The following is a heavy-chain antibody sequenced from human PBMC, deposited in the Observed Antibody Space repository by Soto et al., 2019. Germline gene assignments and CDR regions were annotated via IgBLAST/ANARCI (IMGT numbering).Heavy chain of an antibody. D-gene: IGHD2-2*01. CDR2: INSDGSST. CDR3: ARVSREVVPAAIDY. V-gene: IGHV3-74*01. CDR1: GFTFSSYW. J-gene: IGHJ4*02. Sequence: GGSLRLSCAASGFTFSSYWIHWVRQAPGKGLVWVSRINSDGSSTTYADSMKGRFTISRDNAKNTLYLQMTSLRAEDTAVYYCARVSREVVPAAIDYWGQGTLVTVSS.